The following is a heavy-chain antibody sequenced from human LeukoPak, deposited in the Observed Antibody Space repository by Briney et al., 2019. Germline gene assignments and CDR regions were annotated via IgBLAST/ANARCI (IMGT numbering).Heavy chain of an antibody. CDR2: ISSSSSDI. CDR1: GFTFSSYS. J-gene: IGHJ4*02. V-gene: IGHV3-21*01. D-gene: IGHD3-22*01. Sequence: PGGSLRLSCAASGFTFSSYSMNWVRQAPGKGLEWVSGISSSSSDIYYADSVKGRFTISRDNAKNSLYLQMNSPRADDAAVYYCTRDPYYYDSSGPTGDYWGQGTLVTVSS. CDR3: TRDPYYYDSSGPTGDY.